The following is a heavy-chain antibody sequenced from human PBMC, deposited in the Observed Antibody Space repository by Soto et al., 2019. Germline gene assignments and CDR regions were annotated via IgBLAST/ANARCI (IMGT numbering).Heavy chain of an antibody. D-gene: IGHD3-10*01. CDR3: ARVRVIRGVLSSHSRL. CDR2: IIPLYGTV. J-gene: IGHJ4*02. Sequence: SVKVSCKASGCTYNSYGISWVRQARGQGLDWMGVIIPLYGTVNYAQKFQGRVSITADKSTSTAYMDLNSLRSDDTAVYYCARVRVIRGVLSSHSRLWCQGTLITLS. CDR1: GCTYNSYG. V-gene: IGHV1-69*06.